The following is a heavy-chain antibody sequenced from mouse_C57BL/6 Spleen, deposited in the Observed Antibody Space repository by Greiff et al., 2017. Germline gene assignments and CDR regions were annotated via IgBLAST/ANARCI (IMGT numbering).Heavy chain of an antibody. CDR3: AREYYCNYSYYVDY. CDR2: IYPGSGNT. Sequence: VQLQQSGAELVRPGASVKLSCKASGYTFTDYYINWVKQRPGQGLEWIARIYPGSGNTYYNEKFKGKATLTAEKSSSTAYMQLSSLTSEDSAVYLGAREYYCNYSYYVDYWGQGTTLTVSS. V-gene: IGHV1-76*01. J-gene: IGHJ2*01. CDR1: GYTFTDYY. D-gene: IGHD2-1*01.